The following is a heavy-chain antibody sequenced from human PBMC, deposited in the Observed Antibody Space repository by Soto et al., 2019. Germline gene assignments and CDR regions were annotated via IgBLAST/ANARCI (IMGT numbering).Heavy chain of an antibody. V-gene: IGHV5-51*01. Sequence: PGESLKISCKGSGYSFSTYWIGWVRQMPGKDLEWMGIIYPGDSDTRYSPSFQGQVTISADKSVSTAYLQWSSLKASDTAIYYCARHSKLISGYRHFDSWGQGTLVTVSS. CDR2: IYPGDSDT. CDR3: ARHSKLISGYRHFDS. J-gene: IGHJ4*02. CDR1: GYSFSTYW. D-gene: IGHD5-12*01.